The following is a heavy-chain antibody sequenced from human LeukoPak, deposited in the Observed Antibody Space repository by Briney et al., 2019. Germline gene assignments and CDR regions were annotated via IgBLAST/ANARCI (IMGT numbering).Heavy chain of an antibody. D-gene: IGHD3-22*01. J-gene: IGHJ6*03. CDR2: INNDSTII. CDR1: GFTFNHYY. Sequence: GGSLRLSCAASGFTFNHYYMNWVRQAPGKGLEWLSYINNDSTIISYAGSVKGRLIISRDNAKNSLYLQLNSLRAEDTAVYYCARESGDYSDSTGSYDPFYYYYYYYMDVWGKGTTVTVSS. CDR3: ARESGDYSDSTGSYDPFYYYYYYYMDV. V-gene: IGHV3-48*01.